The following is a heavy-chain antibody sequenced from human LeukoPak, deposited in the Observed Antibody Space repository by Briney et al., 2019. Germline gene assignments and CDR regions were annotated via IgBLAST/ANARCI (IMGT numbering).Heavy chain of an antibody. CDR3: ARATGGAAAADFDP. D-gene: IGHD6-13*01. J-gene: IGHJ5*02. V-gene: IGHV4-31*03. CDR1: GGSISSGGYY. Sequence: SETLSLTCTVSGGSISSGGYYWSWIRQHPGQGLEWIGYIYYSGSTNYSPALKSRASISTDTSNNQFYLKLSSVTAADTAIYYCARATGGAAAADFDPWGQGILVTVSS. CDR2: IYYSGST.